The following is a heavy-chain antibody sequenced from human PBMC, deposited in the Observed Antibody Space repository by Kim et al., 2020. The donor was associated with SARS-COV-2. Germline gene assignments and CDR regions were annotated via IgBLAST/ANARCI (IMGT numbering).Heavy chain of an antibody. CDR3: ARVPGDIVVVPAAYRYYGMDV. D-gene: IGHD2-2*01. J-gene: IGHJ6*02. V-gene: IGHV7-4-1*02. CDR1: GYTFTSYA. CDR2: INTNTGNQ. Sequence: ASVKVSCKTSGYTFTSYAMNWVRQAPGQGLEWMGWINTNTGNQTYAQGFTGRFVFSLDTSVSTAYLQISSLKAEDTAVYYCARVPGDIVVVPAAYRYYGMDVWGQGTTVTVSS.